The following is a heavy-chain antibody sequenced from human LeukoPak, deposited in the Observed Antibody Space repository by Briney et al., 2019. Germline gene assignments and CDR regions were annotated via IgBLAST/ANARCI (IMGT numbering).Heavy chain of an antibody. D-gene: IGHD3-22*01. Sequence: PGGSLRLSCAASGFTFSSYEMNWVRQAPGKGLEWVSYISSSGSTIYYADSVKGRFTISRDNAKNSLYLQMNSLRAEDTAVYYCAKDFRDYYDSSGYYHLYYFDYWGQGTLVTVSS. V-gene: IGHV3-48*03. CDR2: ISSSGSTI. CDR1: GFTFSSYE. CDR3: AKDFRDYYDSSGYYHLYYFDY. J-gene: IGHJ4*02.